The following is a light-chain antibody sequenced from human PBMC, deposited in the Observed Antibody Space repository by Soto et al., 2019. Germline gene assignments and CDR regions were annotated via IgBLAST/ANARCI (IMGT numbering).Light chain of an antibody. CDR2: DAS. CDR1: QSISSD. J-gene: IGKJ1*01. CDR3: QQYNNWPQT. V-gene: IGKV3-15*01. Sequence: ERVMTQSPATLSVSPGERATLSCRASQSISSDLAWYQQKPGQAPRLLIYDASTRATGIPDRFSGSGSGTEFTLTISSLQSEDFAVYYCQQYNNWPQTFGQGTKVDIK.